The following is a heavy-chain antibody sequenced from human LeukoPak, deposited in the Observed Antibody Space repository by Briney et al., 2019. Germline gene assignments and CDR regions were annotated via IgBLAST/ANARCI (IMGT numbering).Heavy chain of an antibody. J-gene: IGHJ4*02. V-gene: IGHV4-34*01. CDR1: GGSFSGYY. CDR2: SNPSGDT. D-gene: IGHD5-24*01. CDR3: ARGLIDGYNSHSLDY. Sequence: SETLSPTCAVYGGSFSGYYSSCIRQPPGKGLEWIGESNPSGDTSYNPSLKSRVIISLDTSKNQFSLKLSSVTAADTAVYFCARGLIDGYNSHSLDYWGQGTLVTVSS.